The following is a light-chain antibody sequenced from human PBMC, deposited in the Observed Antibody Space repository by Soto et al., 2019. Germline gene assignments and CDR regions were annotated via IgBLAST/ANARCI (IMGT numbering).Light chain of an antibody. Sequence: EIVLTQSPGTLSLSPGERATLSCRASQSVYKNFLAWYQQKPGQAPRLLINGASNRATGIPDRFSGSGSGTDFSLPIDRLEPEDFAVYFCQQYGSPPPTFGGGTKVAIK. CDR3: QQYGSPPPT. V-gene: IGKV3-20*01. CDR1: QSVYKNF. J-gene: IGKJ4*01. CDR2: GAS.